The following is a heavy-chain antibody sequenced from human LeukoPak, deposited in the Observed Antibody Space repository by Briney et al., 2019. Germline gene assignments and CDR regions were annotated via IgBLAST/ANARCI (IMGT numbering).Heavy chain of an antibody. CDR3: TVQVIPSDKWFDP. J-gene: IGHJ5*02. CDR2: IRSKPYGGTA. V-gene: IGHV3-49*04. CDR1: GLLFGDYA. Sequence: GGSLTLSCTASGLLFGDYAMTWVGQAPGKGLEWVGFIRSKPYGGTAEYAASVKGSFTISRDDSKTIAYLDMNGLKTEDTAVYHCTVQVIPSDKWFDPWGQGTPVTVSS. D-gene: IGHD2-21*01.